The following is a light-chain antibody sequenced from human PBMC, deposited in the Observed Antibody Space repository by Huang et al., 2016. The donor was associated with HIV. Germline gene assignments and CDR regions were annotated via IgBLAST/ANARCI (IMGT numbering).Light chain of an antibody. Sequence: EIVLTQSPATLSVSPGERATVSCRASQSVSSNLAWFQQKPGQAPRLLIYGASTRATGIPARFSGTGSGTAFTLTISSLQSEDFAVYFCQQYNDWYTFGQGTKLEI. CDR3: QQYNDWYT. V-gene: IGKV3-15*01. CDR2: GAS. J-gene: IGKJ2*01. CDR1: QSVSSN.